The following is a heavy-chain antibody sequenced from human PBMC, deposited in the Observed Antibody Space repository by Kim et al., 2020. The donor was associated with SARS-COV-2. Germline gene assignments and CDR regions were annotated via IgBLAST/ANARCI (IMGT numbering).Heavy chain of an antibody. CDR1: GGSISSSSYY. Sequence: SETLSLTCTVSGGSISSSSYYWGWIRQPPGKGLEWIGSIYYSGSTYYNPSLKSRVTISVDTSKNQFSLKLSSVTAADTAVYYCARPAAVAGYFDYWGQGT. D-gene: IGHD6-19*01. J-gene: IGHJ4*02. CDR2: IYYSGST. V-gene: IGHV4-39*01. CDR3: ARPAAVAGYFDY.